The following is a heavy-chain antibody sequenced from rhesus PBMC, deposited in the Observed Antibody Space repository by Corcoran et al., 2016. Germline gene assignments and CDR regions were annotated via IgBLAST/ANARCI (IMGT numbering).Heavy chain of an antibody. J-gene: IGHJ4*01. D-gene: IGHD6-31*01. CDR1: GFTFSSYV. Sequence: DVQLVESGGGLVKPGGSLRLSCVASGFTFSSYVMHWVRQAPGKGLEWVSVISESGGTIYYADAVKGRFSISRDNAKNSLFLQMNSLRVEDTAVYYCTRDRPYSSGWYYFDYWGQGVLVTVSS. V-gene: IGHV3S26*01. CDR3: TRDRPYSSGWYYFDY. CDR2: ISESGGTI.